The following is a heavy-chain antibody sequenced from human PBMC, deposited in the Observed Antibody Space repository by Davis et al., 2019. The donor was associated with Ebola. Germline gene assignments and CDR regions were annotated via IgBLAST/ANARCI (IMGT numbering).Heavy chain of an antibody. CDR1: GFTFSSYA. CDR2: ISYDGSNN. Sequence: GESLKISCADSGFTFSSYAMYWVRQAPGKGLEWVAVISYDGSNNYYADSVKGRFTISRDTSKNTLYLQMNSLRVEDTAIYYCARCQRGYNYGTHDYMDVWGKGTTVTVSS. J-gene: IGHJ6*03. CDR3: ARCQRGYNYGTHDYMDV. D-gene: IGHD5-18*01. V-gene: IGHV3-30-3*01.